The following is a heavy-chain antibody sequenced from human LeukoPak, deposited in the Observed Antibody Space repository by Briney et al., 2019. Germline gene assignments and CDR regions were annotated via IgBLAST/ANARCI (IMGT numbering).Heavy chain of an antibody. CDR1: GGSISSYY. D-gene: IGHD5-24*01. CDR2: IYTSGST. CDR3: AKEGWWLQLYDGMDV. V-gene: IGHV4-4*07. Sequence: SETLSLTCTVSGGSISSYYWSWIRQPAGKGLEWIGRIYTSGSTNYNPSLKSRVTMSVDTSKNQFSLKLSSVTAADTAVYYCAKEGWWLQLYDGMDVWGQGTTVTVSS. J-gene: IGHJ6*02.